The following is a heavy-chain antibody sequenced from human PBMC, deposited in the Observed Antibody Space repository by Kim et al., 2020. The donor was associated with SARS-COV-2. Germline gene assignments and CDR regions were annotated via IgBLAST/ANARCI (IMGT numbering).Heavy chain of an antibody. CDR2: INPDSGAT. CDR3: TRARAITGLDP. CDR1: GYTFTDHY. J-gene: IGHJ5*02. Sequence: ASVKVSCKASGYTFTDHYVHWVRQAPGQGLEWMGWINPDSGATYYEHKFQGRVTVTGDRSITTIYMDLSSLRSDDTAVYYCTRARAITGLDPWGQGNLVT. V-gene: IGHV1-2*02.